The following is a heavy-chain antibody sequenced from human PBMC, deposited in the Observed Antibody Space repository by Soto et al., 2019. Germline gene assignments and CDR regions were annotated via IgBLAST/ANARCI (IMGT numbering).Heavy chain of an antibody. D-gene: IGHD3-10*01. CDR2: TNTDGSST. V-gene: IGHV3-74*01. CDR1: GFTFSSYW. Sequence: PGGSLRLSCAASGFTFSSYWMHWVRQAPGKGLVWVSLTNTDGSSTNYADSVKGRFTISRDNAKNTLYLQMNSLRVDDTAVYYCARVGGRVDWGQGTLVTVSS. J-gene: IGHJ4*02. CDR3: ARVGGRVD.